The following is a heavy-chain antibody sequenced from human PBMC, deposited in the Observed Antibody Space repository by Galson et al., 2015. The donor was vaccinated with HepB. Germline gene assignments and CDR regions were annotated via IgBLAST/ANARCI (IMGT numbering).Heavy chain of an antibody. CDR2: ISYDGTKQ. V-gene: IGHV3-30*04. D-gene: IGHD3-10*01. CDR3: ARPNYYGSGNYYPPPDY. J-gene: IGHJ4*02. CDR1: GFTFSSYA. Sequence: SLRLSCAASGFTFSSYAMHWVRQVPGKGMEWVAVISYDGTKQYYADSVKGRLTISRDNSKNTLYLQMNSLRADDTAVYYCARPNYYGSGNYYPPPDYWGQGTLVTVSS.